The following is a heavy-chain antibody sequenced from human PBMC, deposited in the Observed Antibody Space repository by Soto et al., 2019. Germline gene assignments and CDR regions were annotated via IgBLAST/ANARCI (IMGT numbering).Heavy chain of an antibody. D-gene: IGHD6-19*01. CDR2: IWYDGSNK. CDR1: GFTFSSYG. Sequence: GGSLRLSCAASGFTFSSYGMHWVRQAPGKGLEWVAVIWYDGSNKYYADSVKGRFTISRDNSKNTLYLQMNSLRAEDTAVYYCARDQYSSGWHPIDYWGQGTLVTVSS. J-gene: IGHJ4*02. V-gene: IGHV3-33*01. CDR3: ARDQYSSGWHPIDY.